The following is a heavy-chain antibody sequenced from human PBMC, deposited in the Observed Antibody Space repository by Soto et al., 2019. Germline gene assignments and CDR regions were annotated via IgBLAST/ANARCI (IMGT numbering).Heavy chain of an antibody. CDR1: GYTFNTYS. CDR3: ARENVLSYVDTAMVDYFDY. CDR2: ISGYNGDT. Sequence: QVQLVQSGAEVKKPGASVKVSCKASGYTFNTYSISWVRQAPGHGLEWMGWISGYNGDTHYAQKFQGRVTMTTDTSTSTAYMELRGLRSDDTAMYYCARENVLSYVDTAMVDYFDYWGQGTLVTVSS. V-gene: IGHV1-18*01. J-gene: IGHJ4*02. D-gene: IGHD5-18*01.